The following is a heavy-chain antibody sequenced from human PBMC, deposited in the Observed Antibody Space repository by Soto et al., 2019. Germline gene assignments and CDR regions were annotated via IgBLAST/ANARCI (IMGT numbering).Heavy chain of an antibody. Sequence: QVQLQESGPGLVKPSETLSLTCTVSGGSISSYYWSWIRQPPGKGLEWIGYIYYSRSTNYNSSRTCRVTRSLSTCRSQCALKLGSVTAADTAVYYGSGSESYPPAGYGMDVWGQGTTVTVSS. CDR3: SGSESYPPAGYGMDV. CDR2: IYYSRST. CDR1: GGSISSYY. D-gene: IGHD1-26*01. V-gene: IGHV4-59*01. J-gene: IGHJ6*02.